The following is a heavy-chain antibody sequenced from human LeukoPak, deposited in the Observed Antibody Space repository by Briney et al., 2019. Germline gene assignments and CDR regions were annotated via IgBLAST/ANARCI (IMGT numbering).Heavy chain of an antibody. CDR3: ARDVQLWLQRWFDP. J-gene: IGHJ5*02. V-gene: IGHV7-4-1*02. D-gene: IGHD5-18*01. CDR2: INTNTGNP. CDR1: GYTFTSYA. Sequence: GASVKVSCKASGYTFTSYAMNWVRQAPGQGLEWMGWINTNTGNPTYAQGFTGRFVFSLDTSVSTAYLQISSLKAEDTAVYYCARDVQLWLQRWFDPWGQGTLVTVSS.